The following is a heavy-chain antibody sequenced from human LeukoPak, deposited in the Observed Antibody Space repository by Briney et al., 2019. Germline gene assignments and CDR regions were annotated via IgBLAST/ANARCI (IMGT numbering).Heavy chain of an antibody. J-gene: IGHJ4*02. CDR3: GRDRVVGDYGYYFDM. CDR2: ITNSADNT. CDR1: GFAFRDHA. V-gene: IGHV3-23*01. Sequence: GGSLRLSCAASGFAFRDHAMTWVRQAPGKGLEWVSTITNSADNTFYPDSVKGRFTISRDSSKNTLYLQMNNLRDEDTALYYYGRDRVVGDYGYYFDMWGQGTLVTVSS. D-gene: IGHD4/OR15-4a*01.